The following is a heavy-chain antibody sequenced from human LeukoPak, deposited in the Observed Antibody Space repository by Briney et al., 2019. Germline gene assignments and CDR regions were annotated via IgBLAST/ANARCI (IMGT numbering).Heavy chain of an antibody. J-gene: IGHJ4*02. CDR3: ARDQYSSGWSHPGDY. CDR1: GFTFRSYA. D-gene: IGHD6-19*01. V-gene: IGHV3-33*01. CDR2: IWFDGSNE. Sequence: PGGSLRLSCVASGFTFRSYAVHWVRQAPGKGLEWVAVIWFDGSNEHYADSMKGRVTISRDNSKNTLYLQMYTLRAEDTAVYYCARDQYSSGWSHPGDYWGQGTLVTVSS.